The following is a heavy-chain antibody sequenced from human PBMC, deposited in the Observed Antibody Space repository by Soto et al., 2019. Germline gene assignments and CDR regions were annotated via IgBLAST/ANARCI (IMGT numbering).Heavy chain of an antibody. CDR1: GFTFSNYA. D-gene: IGHD5-18*01. J-gene: IGHJ4*02. Sequence: GGSLRLSCAASGFTFSNYAMTWVRQAPGKGLEWVSGVSGSGGSTNYADAVKGRFTISRDNSKKTLYLQMNSLRAEDTAVYYCAKDRWDTTMTYCFDYWGQGALVTVSS. CDR3: AKDRWDTTMTYCFDY. V-gene: IGHV3-23*01. CDR2: VSGSGGST.